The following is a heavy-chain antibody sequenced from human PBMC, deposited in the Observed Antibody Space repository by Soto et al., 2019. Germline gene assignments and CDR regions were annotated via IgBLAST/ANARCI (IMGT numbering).Heavy chain of an antibody. CDR1: GFTFSSYA. CDR2: ISYDGSNK. Sequence: QVQLVESGGGVVQPGRSLRLSCAASGFTFSSYAMHWVRQAPGKGLEWVAVISYDGSNKYYADSVKGRFTISSDNSKNPLYLQMNSLRAEDTAVYYCAGSYGYYDDGMDVWGQGTTVTVSS. J-gene: IGHJ6*02. V-gene: IGHV3-30-3*01. CDR3: AGSYGYYDDGMDV. D-gene: IGHD3-10*01.